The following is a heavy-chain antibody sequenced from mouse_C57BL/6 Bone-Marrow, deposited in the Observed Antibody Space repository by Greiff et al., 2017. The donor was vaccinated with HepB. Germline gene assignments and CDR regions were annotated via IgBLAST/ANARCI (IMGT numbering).Heavy chain of an antibody. CDR3: ARLRVGY. Sequence: EVQLQESGPGLVKPSQSLSLTCSVTGYSITSGYYWNWIRQFPGNKLEWMGYISYDGSNNYNPSLKNPISITRDTSKNQFFLKLNSVTTEDTATYYCARLRVGYWGQGTTLTVSS. J-gene: IGHJ2*01. CDR1: GYSITSGYY. CDR2: ISYDGSN. D-gene: IGHD2-4*01. V-gene: IGHV3-6*01.